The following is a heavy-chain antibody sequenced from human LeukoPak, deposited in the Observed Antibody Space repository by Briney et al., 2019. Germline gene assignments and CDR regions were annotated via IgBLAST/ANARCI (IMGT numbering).Heavy chain of an antibody. J-gene: IGHJ4*02. CDR3: ARGSRGAMDY. CDR2: ISSSSSYI. V-gene: IGHV3-21*01. Sequence: SGGSLRLSCAASGFTFSSYAMSWVRQAPGKGLEWVSSISSSSSYIYYADSVKGRFTISRDNAKNSLYLQMNSLRAEDTAVYYCARGSRGAMDYWGQGTLVTVSS. D-gene: IGHD3-10*01. CDR1: GFTFSSYA.